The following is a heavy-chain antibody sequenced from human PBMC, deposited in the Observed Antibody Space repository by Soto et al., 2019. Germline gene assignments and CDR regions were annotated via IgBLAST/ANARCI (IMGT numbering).Heavy chain of an antibody. Sequence: PGGSLRLSCAASGFTFSSYAMTWVRQAPGKGLEWVSTIGAGGRSTYSADSVKGRFTISRDNSKNTLYLQMNSLRAEDTAVYYCARDGPDTAMVSEYYYYGMDVWGQGTTVTVSS. J-gene: IGHJ6*02. V-gene: IGHV3-23*01. CDR3: ARDGPDTAMVSEYYYYGMDV. CDR1: GFTFSSYA. CDR2: IGAGGRST. D-gene: IGHD5-18*01.